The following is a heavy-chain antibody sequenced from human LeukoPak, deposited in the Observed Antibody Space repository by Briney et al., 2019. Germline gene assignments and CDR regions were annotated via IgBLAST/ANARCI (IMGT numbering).Heavy chain of an antibody. J-gene: IGHJ4*02. CDR3: VRDLDLGGYSSFVS. D-gene: IGHD4-23*01. V-gene: IGHV3-74*01. CDR1: GFTFSSYFW. Sequence: GGSLRLSCAASGFTFSSYFWIHWVRQAPGKGLVWVSRIRSDGGSSTYADSVKGRFTISRDNAKNTLYLQMNTLRAEDTAVYYCVRDLDLGGYSSFVSWGQGTLVTVSS. CDR2: IRSDGGSS.